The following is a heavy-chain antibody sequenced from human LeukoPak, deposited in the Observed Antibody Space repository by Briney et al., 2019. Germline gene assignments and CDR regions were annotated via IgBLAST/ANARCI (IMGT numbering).Heavy chain of an antibody. CDR3: ARDEWWQFIAVAITSYFDC. CDR2: IKPDGSEK. D-gene: IGHD6-19*01. V-gene: IGHV3-7*01. CDR1: GFTFRSYW. J-gene: IGHJ4*02. Sequence: GGSLRLSCAASGFTFRSYWMSWVRQAPGKGLEWVANIKPDGSEKHYVDSVKGRFTISRDNAKNSLYLQMNSLRVEDTAVYYCARDEWWQFIAVAITSYFDCWGQGTLVTVST.